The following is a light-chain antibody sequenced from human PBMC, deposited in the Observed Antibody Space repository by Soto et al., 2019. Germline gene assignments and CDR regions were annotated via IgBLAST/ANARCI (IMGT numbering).Light chain of an antibody. CDR3: TSYTTSTTWV. CDR2: EVS. V-gene: IGLV2-14*03. Sequence: QSALTQPASVSGSPGQSITISCTGTSSDVGDYKYVSWYQQHPGKAPKLLIYEVSNRPSGVSDRFSGSESGNTAPLTISGLQPQDEADYYCTSYTTSTTWVFGGGTKLTVL. J-gene: IGLJ3*02. CDR1: SSDVGDYKY.